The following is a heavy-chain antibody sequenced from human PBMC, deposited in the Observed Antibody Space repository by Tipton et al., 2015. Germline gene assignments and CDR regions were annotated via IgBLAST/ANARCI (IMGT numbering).Heavy chain of an antibody. Sequence: QLVQSGAEVKKPGSSVKVSCKASGGTFTNYAISWVRQAPGQGLVWMGWISGDNGNTNYAQKLQGRVTMTTDTSTNTAYMDLRSLRSDDTAVYYCASGWLYSAFDIWGQGAMVTVSS. CDR3: ASGWLYSAFDI. CDR2: ISGDNGNT. J-gene: IGHJ3*02. D-gene: IGHD6-19*01. CDR1: GGTFTNYA. V-gene: IGHV1-18*01.